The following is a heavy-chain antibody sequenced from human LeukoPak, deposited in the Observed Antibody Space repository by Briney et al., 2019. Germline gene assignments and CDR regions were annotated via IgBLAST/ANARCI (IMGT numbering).Heavy chain of an antibody. V-gene: IGHV3-23*01. J-gene: IGHJ4*02. CDR1: GFTFSSYV. Sequence: TGGSLRLSCAASGFTFSSYVMSWVREARGKGLEWVSAIGGSGGSIYYADSVKGRFTISRDNSKHTLYLQMNSLSAEDPAVYYCARDRLGGSGLGFDSWGQGTLVTVSS. D-gene: IGHD3-16*01. CDR2: IGGSGGSI. CDR3: ARDRLGGSGLGFDS.